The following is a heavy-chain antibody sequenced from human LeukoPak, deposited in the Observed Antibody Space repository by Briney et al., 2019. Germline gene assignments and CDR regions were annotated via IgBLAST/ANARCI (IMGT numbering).Heavy chain of an antibody. V-gene: IGHV3-53*01. D-gene: IGHD3-10*01. CDR2: IYSGGST. CDR3: AKGDSRGYYYGMDV. CDR1: GFTVSSNY. Sequence: GGSLRLSCAASGFTVSSNYMSWVRQAPGKGLEWVSVIYSGGSTYYAHSVKGRFTISRDKSKNTLYLQMNSLRADDTAVYYCAKGDSRGYYYGMDVWGQGTTVTVSS. J-gene: IGHJ6*02.